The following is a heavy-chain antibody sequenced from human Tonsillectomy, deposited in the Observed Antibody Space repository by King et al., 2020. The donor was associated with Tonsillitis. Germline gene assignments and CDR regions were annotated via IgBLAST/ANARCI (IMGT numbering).Heavy chain of an antibody. V-gene: IGHV3-7*03. CDR2: INQNGGEK. CDR1: GLTFSSYW. CDR3: AREVTFGGKY. J-gene: IGHJ4*02. D-gene: IGHD4-23*01. Sequence: EVQLVESGGGLVQPGGSLRLSCAVSGLTFSSYWMSWVRQAPGKGLEWVANINQNGGEKYYVDSVKGRFTISRDNAKNSLYLKMNSLRADDTAVYYCAREVTFGGKYWGPGTLVTVSS.